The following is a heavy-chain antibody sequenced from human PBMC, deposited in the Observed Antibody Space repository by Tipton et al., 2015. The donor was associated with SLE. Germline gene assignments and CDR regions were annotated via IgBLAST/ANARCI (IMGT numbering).Heavy chain of an antibody. CDR2: INHSGGT. CDR3: ARDPRGGDAFDI. CDR1: GGSFSGNY. V-gene: IGHV4-34*01. D-gene: IGHD3-10*01. Sequence: LRLSCAVYGGSFSGNYWIWIRQPPGKGLEWIGEINHSGGTNYNSSLKSRVTISADTSKNQFSLTVRSVTAADTAVYYCARDPRGGDAFDIWGQGTMVTVSS. J-gene: IGHJ3*02.